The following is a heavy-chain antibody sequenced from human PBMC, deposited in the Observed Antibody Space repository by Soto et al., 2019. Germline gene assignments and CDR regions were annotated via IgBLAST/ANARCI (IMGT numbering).Heavy chain of an antibody. Sequence: GGSLRLSCAASGFTFSSYAMHWVRQAPGKGLEWVAVISYDGSNKYYADSVKGRFTISRDNSKNTLYLQMNSLRAEDTAVYYCARDIRAAYSSGWYGGVYYYYGMDVWGQGTTVTVSS. D-gene: IGHD6-19*01. CDR1: GFTFSSYA. CDR2: ISYDGSNK. CDR3: ARDIRAAYSSGWYGGVYYYYGMDV. V-gene: IGHV3-30-3*01. J-gene: IGHJ6*02.